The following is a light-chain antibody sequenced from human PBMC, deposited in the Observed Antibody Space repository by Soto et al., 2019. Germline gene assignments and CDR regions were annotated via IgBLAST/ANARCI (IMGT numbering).Light chain of an antibody. V-gene: IGKV4-1*01. CDR3: QQYYTYPWT. J-gene: IGKJ1*01. CDR1: QTILYNSNGKDY. CDR2: WAS. Sequence: DIVMTQSPDSLAVSLGERATINCKSSQTILYNSNGKDYLAWYQQKPGQPPKLLLYWASYLKSGVPDRFSGSGSGTDFTLTINGLQAEDVAVYYCQQYYTYPWTFGQGTKVEVK.